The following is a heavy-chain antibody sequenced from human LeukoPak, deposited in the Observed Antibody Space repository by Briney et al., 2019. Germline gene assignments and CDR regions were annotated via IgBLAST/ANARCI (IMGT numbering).Heavy chain of an antibody. CDR2: ISYIGST. D-gene: IGHD4-17*01. CDR1: GGSISSSSYY. Sequence: SETLSLTCTVSGGSISSSSYYWGWIRQPPGKGLEWIGYISYIGSTNYNPSLKSRVTISIDTSKNQFSLKLSSVTAADTAVYYCARDLVTVTKGFDTWGQGTMVSVSS. CDR3: ARDLVTVTKGFDT. J-gene: IGHJ3*02. V-gene: IGHV4-61*01.